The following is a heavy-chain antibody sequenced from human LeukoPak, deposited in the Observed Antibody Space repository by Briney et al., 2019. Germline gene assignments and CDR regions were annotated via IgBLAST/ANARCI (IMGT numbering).Heavy chain of an antibody. D-gene: IGHD2-2*01. CDR2: ISAYNGNT. V-gene: IGHV1-18*01. CDR1: GYTFTSYG. Sequence: ASVKVSCKASGYTFTSYGISWVRQAPGQGLEWMGWISAYNGNTNYAQKLQGRVTMTTDTSTSTAYMELRSLRSDDTAVYYCARLGYCSGTSCYDDYYYYYGMDVWGQGTTVTVSS. CDR3: ARLGYCSGTSCYDDYYYYYGMDV. J-gene: IGHJ6*02.